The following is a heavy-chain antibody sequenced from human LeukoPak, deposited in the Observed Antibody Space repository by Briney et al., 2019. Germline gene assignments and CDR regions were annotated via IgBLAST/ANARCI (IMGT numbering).Heavy chain of an antibody. D-gene: IGHD2-2*01. CDR3: AKEELHCTTTSCPGGH. CDR2: ISYDGSNK. Sequence: AGGSLRLSCAASGFTFSSYGMHWVRQAPGKGLEGVAVISYDGSNKYYADSVKGRFTLSRDNSKNTLYLQMNSLRAEDAAVYYCAKEELHCTTTSCPGGHWGQGTLVTVSS. J-gene: IGHJ4*02. CDR1: GFTFSSYG. V-gene: IGHV3-30*18.